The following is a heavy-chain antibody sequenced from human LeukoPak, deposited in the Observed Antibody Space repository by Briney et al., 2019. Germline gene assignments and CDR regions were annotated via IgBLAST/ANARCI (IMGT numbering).Heavy chain of an antibody. CDR3: ARSTGGWLDP. CDR2: INHSGST. J-gene: IGHJ5*02. CDR1: GGSFSGYY. D-gene: IGHD7-27*01. V-gene: IGHV4-34*10. Sequence: SSETLSLTCAVYGGSFSGYYWSWIRQPPGKGLVWIGEINHSGSTNYNPSLKSRLNISPDTSKNQFSLKLSSVTAADTAVYYCARSTGGWLDPWGQGTLVTVSS.